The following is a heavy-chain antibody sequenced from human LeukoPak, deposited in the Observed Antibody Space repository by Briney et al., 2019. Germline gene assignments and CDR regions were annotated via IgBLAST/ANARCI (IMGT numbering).Heavy chain of an antibody. CDR2: IIPIFGTA. V-gene: IGHV1-69*05. CDR3: ARESLSAVGATGLFDY. CDR1: GGTFSSYA. D-gene: IGHD1-26*01. J-gene: IGHJ4*02. Sequence: ASVKVSCKASGGTFSSYATSWVRQAPGQGLEWMGRIIPIFGTANYAQKFQGRVTITTDGSTSTAYMELSSLRSEDTAVYYCARESLSAVGATGLFDYWGQGTLVTVSS.